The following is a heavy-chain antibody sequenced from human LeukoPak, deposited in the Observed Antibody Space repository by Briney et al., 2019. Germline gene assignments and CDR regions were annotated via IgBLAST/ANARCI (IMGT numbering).Heavy chain of an antibody. D-gene: IGHD6-13*01. CDR3: ASEQYSSSWYGGFDY. V-gene: IGHV4-39*01. CDR2: IYYSGST. CDR1: GGSISSSSYY. Sequence: SETLSLTCTVSGGSISSSSYYWGWIRQPPGKGLEWIGSIYYSGSTYYNPSLKSRVTISVDTSKNQFSLKLSSVTAADTAVYYCASEQYSSSWYGGFDYWGQGTLVTVSS. J-gene: IGHJ4*02.